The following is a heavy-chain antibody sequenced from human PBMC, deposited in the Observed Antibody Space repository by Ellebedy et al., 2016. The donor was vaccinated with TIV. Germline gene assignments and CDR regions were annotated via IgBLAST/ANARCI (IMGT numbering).Heavy chain of an antibody. V-gene: IGHV3-74*01. Sequence: GGSLRLSCAASGFTFSSYWMHWVRQAPGKGLEWLSYISRDGSNTRYADSVKGRFTISRDNAKKTLFLELNSLRAEDTAVYYCAGRAYNWNDGSLFDYWGQGTLVTVSS. CDR1: GFTFSSYW. CDR2: ISRDGSNT. D-gene: IGHD1-1*01. J-gene: IGHJ4*02. CDR3: AGRAYNWNDGSLFDY.